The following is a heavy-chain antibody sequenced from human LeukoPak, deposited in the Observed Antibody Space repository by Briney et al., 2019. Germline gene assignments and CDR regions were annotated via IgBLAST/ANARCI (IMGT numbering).Heavy chain of an antibody. Sequence: SETLSLTCTVSGGSISSYYWSWIRQPPGKGLEWIGSIYTSGSTYYNPSLKSRVTISVDTSKNQFSLNLSSVTAADTAVYYCARDRAYTTFDYWGQGTLVTVSS. CDR3: ARDRAYTTFDY. J-gene: IGHJ4*02. CDR1: GGSISSYY. D-gene: IGHD1-26*01. CDR2: IYTSGST. V-gene: IGHV4-4*08.